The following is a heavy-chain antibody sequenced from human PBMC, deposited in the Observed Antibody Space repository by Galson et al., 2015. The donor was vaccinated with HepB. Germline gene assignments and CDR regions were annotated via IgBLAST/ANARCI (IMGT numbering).Heavy chain of an antibody. Sequence: PGLVKPSQTLSLTCTVSGGSISSGGYYWSWIRQHPGKGLEWIGYIYYSGSTYYNPSLKSRVTISVDTSKNQFSLKLSSVTAADTAVYYCARVVVTPYYYYYGMDVWGQGTTVTVSS. J-gene: IGHJ6*02. CDR3: ARVVVTPYYYYYGMDV. CDR2: IYYSGST. V-gene: IGHV4-31*03. CDR1: GGSISSGGYY. D-gene: IGHD4-23*01.